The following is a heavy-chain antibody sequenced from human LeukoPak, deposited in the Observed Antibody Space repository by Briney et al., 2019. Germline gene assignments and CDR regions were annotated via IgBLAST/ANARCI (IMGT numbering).Heavy chain of an antibody. CDR2: VNPDSGST. CDR1: GYTLTSYD. Sequence: ASVKVSCKASGYTLTSYDINWVRQATGQGLEWMGWVNPDSGSTAYAQNFQGRVTITRNTSISTVYMELTSLTSEDTAVYYCARSRFDPWGQGTLVTVSS. CDR3: ARSRFDP. J-gene: IGHJ5*02. V-gene: IGHV1-8*03.